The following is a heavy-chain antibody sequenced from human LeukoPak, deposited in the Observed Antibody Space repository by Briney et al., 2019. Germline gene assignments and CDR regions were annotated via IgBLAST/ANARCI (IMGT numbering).Heavy chain of an antibody. CDR2: ISGSGYNT. CDR1: GVTFSSHG. D-gene: IGHD3-10*01. Sequence: PGGTLRLSCAASGVTFSSHGMSWVRQAPGKGLEWVSTISGSGYNTYYADSVMGRFTISRDNSKNTMYLQMNSLRAEDTAVYYCAKDDAWLRFGEWSQGTLVTVSS. J-gene: IGHJ4*02. V-gene: IGHV3-23*01. CDR3: AKDDAWLRFGE.